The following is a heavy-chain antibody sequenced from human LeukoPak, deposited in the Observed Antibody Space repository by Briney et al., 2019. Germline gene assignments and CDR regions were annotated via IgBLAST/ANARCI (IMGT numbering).Heavy chain of an antibody. CDR2: ISGSGGST. V-gene: IGHV3-23*01. CDR3: AKVVLRYLDWSNFDY. D-gene: IGHD3-9*01. Sequence: GGSLRLSCAASGFTFSSYAMSWVRQAPGKGLEWVSAISGSGGSTYYADSVKGRFTISRDNSKNTLYLQMNSLRAEDTAVYYCAKVVLRYLDWSNFDYWGQGTLVTVSS. CDR1: GFTFSSYA. J-gene: IGHJ4*02.